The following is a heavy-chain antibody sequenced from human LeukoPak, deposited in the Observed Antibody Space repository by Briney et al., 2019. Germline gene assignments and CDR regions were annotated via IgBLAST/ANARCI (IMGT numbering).Heavy chain of an antibody. CDR2: MNPNSGNT. CDR1: EYTFASYD. CDR3: ARKSNTSSGWFAFDY. D-gene: IGHD6-19*01. Sequence: VASVKVSCKASEYTFASYDINWVRQATGQGLEWMGWMNPNSGNTGYAQKFQGRVTMTRNTSISTAYMELSSLRSDDSAVYFCARKSNTSSGWFAFDYWGQGTLVTVSS. J-gene: IGHJ4*02. V-gene: IGHV1-8*01.